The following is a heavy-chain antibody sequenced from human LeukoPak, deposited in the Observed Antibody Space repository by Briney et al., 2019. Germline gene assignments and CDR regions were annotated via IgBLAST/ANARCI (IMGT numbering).Heavy chain of an antibody. D-gene: IGHD6-13*01. CDR2: ISYDGSNK. CDR1: GFTFSSYA. Sequence: GRSLRLSCAASGFTFSSYAMLWVRQAPGKGLEWVAVISYDGSNKYYADSVKGRFTISRDNSKNTLYLQMNSLRAEDTAVYYCARRIAAAGGNYYYYYGMDVWGQGTTVTVSS. J-gene: IGHJ6*02. V-gene: IGHV3-30-3*01. CDR3: ARRIAAAGGNYYYYYGMDV.